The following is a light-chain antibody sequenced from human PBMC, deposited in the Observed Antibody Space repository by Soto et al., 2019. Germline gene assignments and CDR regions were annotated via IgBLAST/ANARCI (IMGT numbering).Light chain of an antibody. J-gene: IGLJ1*01. CDR1: SSNIGARYE. CDR2: GNS. CDR3: QSYDSSLSGYV. Sequence: QSVLTQPPSVSGAPGLRVTVSCTGSSSNIGARYEVHWYQQLPGTAPKLLIYGNSNRPSGVPDRFSGSKSGTSASLAITGLQAEDEADYYCQSYDSSLSGYVFGTGTKLTVL. V-gene: IGLV1-40*01.